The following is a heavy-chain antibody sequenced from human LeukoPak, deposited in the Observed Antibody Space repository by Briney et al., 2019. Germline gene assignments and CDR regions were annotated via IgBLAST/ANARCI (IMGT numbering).Heavy chain of an antibody. CDR3: ASTLRFLPYRRFDY. Sequence: SETLSLTCSVSGGSIISSNYYWGWIRQPPGKGLEWIGSIYQSGTGSSYYNPSLKSRVTISGDTSKNQFFLRLSSVTAADTAVYYCASTLRFLPYRRFDYWGQGTLVTVPS. CDR1: GGSIISSNYY. CDR2: IYQSGTGSS. J-gene: IGHJ4*02. D-gene: IGHD3-3*01. V-gene: IGHV4-39*01.